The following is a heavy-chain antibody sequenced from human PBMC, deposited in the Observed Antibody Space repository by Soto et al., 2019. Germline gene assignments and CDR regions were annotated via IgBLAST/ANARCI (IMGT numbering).Heavy chain of an antibody. V-gene: IGHV4-39*01. CDR1: GGSISSGSYY. D-gene: IGHD1-26*01. Sequence: QLQLQESGPGLVKPSETLSLTCTVSGGSISSGSYYWGWIRQPPWKGLEWIGTISYSGTTYYNPSLKSRVTISVDTSMNQFSLKLNSVPAADTAVYYCARHFRGGTYFLFDFWGQGTLVTVSS. CDR2: ISYSGTT. J-gene: IGHJ4*02. CDR3: ARHFRGGTYFLFDF.